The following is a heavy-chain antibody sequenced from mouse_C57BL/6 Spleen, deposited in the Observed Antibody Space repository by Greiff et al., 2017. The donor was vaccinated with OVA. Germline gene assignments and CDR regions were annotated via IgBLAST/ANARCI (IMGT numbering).Heavy chain of an antibody. CDR1: GYAFSSYW. CDR2: IYPGDGDT. Sequence: VHLVESGAELVKPGASVKISCKASGYAFSSYWMNWVKQRPGKGLEWIGQIYPGDGDTNYNGKFKGKATLTADKSSSTAYMQLSSLTSEDSAVYFCARWGNYGSSPYYFGYWGQGTTLTVSS. J-gene: IGHJ2*01. D-gene: IGHD1-1*01. CDR3: ARWGNYGSSPYYFGY. V-gene: IGHV1-80*01.